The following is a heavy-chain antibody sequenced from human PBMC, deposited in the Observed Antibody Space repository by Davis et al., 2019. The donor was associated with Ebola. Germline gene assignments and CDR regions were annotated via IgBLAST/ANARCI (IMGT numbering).Heavy chain of an antibody. V-gene: IGHV1-46*01. CDR3: ARDLFPDEELSSLSYGMDV. Sequence: ASVKVSCKASGYTFTGYYMHWVRQAPGQGLEWMGIINPSGGSTSYAQKFQGRVTMTRDTSTSTVYMELSSLRSEDTAVYYCARDLFPDEELSSLSYGMDVWGKGTTVTVSS. D-gene: IGHD1-26*01. CDR2: INPSGGST. J-gene: IGHJ6*04. CDR1: GYTFTGYY.